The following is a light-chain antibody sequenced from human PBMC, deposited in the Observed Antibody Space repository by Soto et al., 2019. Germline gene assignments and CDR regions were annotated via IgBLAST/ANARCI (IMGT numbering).Light chain of an antibody. CDR2: GAS. V-gene: IGKV3-15*01. Sequence: EIVMTQSPATLSVSPGERATLSCRASQSVSSNLAWYQQKPGQAPRLLIYGASTRATGIPARFSGSESGTEFTLTISSLQSEDFAVYYCQQYNNWLSLTFGGGTKVEIK. J-gene: IGKJ4*01. CDR3: QQYNNWLSLT. CDR1: QSVSSN.